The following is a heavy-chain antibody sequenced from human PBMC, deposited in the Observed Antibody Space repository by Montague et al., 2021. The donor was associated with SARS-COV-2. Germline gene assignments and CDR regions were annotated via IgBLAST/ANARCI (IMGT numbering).Heavy chain of an antibody. V-gene: IGHV6-1*01. Sequence: CAISGDSVSSNGGAWNWIRQSPSRGLEWLGRTYYRSKWFYDYAVSLKSRLTIKPDTSKKQFSLQLNSVTPEDTAVYYCARDIGSAGIYYYYGMDVWGQGTTVTVSS. CDR1: GDSVSSNGGA. D-gene: IGHD3-10*01. CDR2: TYYRSKWFY. CDR3: ARDIGSAGIYYYYGMDV. J-gene: IGHJ6*02.